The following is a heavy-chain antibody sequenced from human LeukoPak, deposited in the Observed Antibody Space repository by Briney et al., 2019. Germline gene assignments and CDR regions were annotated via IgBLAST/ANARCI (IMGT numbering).Heavy chain of an antibody. CDR2: IYYSGST. J-gene: IGHJ3*02. CDR3: ARYNSGWFADAFDI. CDR1: GGSISSSSYY. Sequence: SETLSLTCTVSGGSISSSSYYWGWIRQPPGKGLEWIGSIYYSGSTYYNPSLKSRVTISVDTSKNQFSLKLSSVTAADTAVYYCARYNSGWFADAFDIWGQGTMVTVSS. D-gene: IGHD3-10*01. V-gene: IGHV4-39*07.